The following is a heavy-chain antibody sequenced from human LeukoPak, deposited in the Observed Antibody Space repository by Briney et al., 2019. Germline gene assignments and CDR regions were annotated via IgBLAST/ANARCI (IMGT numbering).Heavy chain of an antibody. CDR1: GGSFSGYY. V-gene: IGHV4-34*01. J-gene: IGHJ4*02. D-gene: IGHD1-26*01. Sequence: SETLSLTCAVYGGSFSGYYWSWIRQPPGKGLEWIGEINHSGSTNYNPSLKSRVTISVDTSKNQFSLKLSSVTAAVTAVYYCARGRVGAPPFDYWGQGTLVTVSS. CDR3: ARGRVGAPPFDY. CDR2: INHSGST.